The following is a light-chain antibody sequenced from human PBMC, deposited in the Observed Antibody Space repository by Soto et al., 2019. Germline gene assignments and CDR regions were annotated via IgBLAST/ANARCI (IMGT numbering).Light chain of an antibody. Sequence: EIVMTQSPDTLSVSPGERATLSCRASQSVSSYLAWYQQKPGQVPRLLIYGASTRATGIPARFSGSGSGTEFTLTISSLQAEDFAFYYWQHYSNLWAFGQGTRVEI. CDR3: QHYSNLWA. V-gene: IGKV3-15*01. CDR2: GAS. J-gene: IGKJ1*01. CDR1: QSVSSY.